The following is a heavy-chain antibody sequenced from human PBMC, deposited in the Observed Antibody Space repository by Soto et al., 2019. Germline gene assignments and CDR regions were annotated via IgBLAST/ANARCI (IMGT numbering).Heavy chain of an antibody. CDR3: AAGYTTGPDAFDI. CDR2: IFPGDSDT. Sequence: GDSLKISCKGSGYNFANYWIGWVRQMPGKGLEWMGMIFPGDSDTKNSPSLQGQITMSVDKSDSSAYLQWRSLKASDTAMYYCAAGYTTGPDAFDIWGQGTMVIVSS. J-gene: IGHJ3*02. V-gene: IGHV5-51*01. D-gene: IGHD6-13*01. CDR1: GYNFANYW.